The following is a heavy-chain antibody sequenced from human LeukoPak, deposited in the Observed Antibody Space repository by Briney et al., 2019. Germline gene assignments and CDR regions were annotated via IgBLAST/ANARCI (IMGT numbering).Heavy chain of an antibody. CDR1: GSIFTSYW. V-gene: IGHV5-51*01. J-gene: IGHJ4*02. Sequence: GESLQISCQGSGSIFTSYWIGWGRQLPGKGLEWMGIIYPGDSDTRYSPSFQGQVTISADKSISTAYLQWSSLKASDTAMYYCARSNELLWFGELLGYFDYWGQGTLVTVSS. D-gene: IGHD3-10*01. CDR3: ARSNELLWFGELLGYFDY. CDR2: IYPGDSDT.